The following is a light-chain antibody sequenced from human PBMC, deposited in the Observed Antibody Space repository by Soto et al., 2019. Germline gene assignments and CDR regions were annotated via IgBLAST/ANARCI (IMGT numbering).Light chain of an antibody. Sequence: QSVLTQPASVSGSPGQSITISCTGTSSDVGSYNLVSWYQQHPGKAPKLMIYEGSKRPSGVSNRFSGSKSGNTASLTISGLQAEDEADYYCCSYAGSSTFVDVFGTGTNVTV. CDR1: SSDVGSYNL. CDR3: CSYAGSSTFVDV. CDR2: EGS. J-gene: IGLJ1*01. V-gene: IGLV2-23*03.